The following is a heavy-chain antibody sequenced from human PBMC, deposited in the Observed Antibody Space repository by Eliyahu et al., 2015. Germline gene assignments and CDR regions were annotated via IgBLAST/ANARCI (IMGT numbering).Heavy chain of an antibody. CDR1: XXTFTSYG. CDR2: ISAYNGNT. D-gene: IGHD3-10*01. Sequence: QVQLVQSGAEVKKPGASVKVXCKASXXTFTSYGISWVRXAPGQGLEWMGWISAYNGNTNYAXKLQGRVTMTTDTSTSTAYMELRSLRSDDTAVYYCAGTIWFGELFTYYYGMDVWGQGTTVTVSS. J-gene: IGHJ6*02. CDR3: AGTIWFGELFTYYYGMDV. V-gene: IGHV1-18*01.